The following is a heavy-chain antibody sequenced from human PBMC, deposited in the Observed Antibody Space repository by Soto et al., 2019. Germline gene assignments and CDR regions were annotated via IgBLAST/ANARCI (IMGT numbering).Heavy chain of an antibody. J-gene: IGHJ1*01. CDR3: AREGAYCGGDCPFQH. Sequence: GGSLRLSCAASGFTFSSYSMNWVRQAPGKGLEWVSSISSSSSYIYYVDSVKGRFTISRDNAKNSLYLQMNSLRAEDTAVYYCAREGAYCGGDCPFQHWGQGTLVTVSS. CDR2: ISSSSSYI. D-gene: IGHD2-21*02. V-gene: IGHV3-21*01. CDR1: GFTFSSYS.